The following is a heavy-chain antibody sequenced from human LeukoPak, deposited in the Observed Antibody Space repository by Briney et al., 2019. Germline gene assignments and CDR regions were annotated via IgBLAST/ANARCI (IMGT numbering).Heavy chain of an antibody. CDR1: GYTFSSYD. V-gene: IGHV1-8*03. Sequence: ASVKVSCKASGYTFSSYDINWVRQATGQGLEWMGWMNPNSGNTAYAQKFQGRVTITSDISISTAYMELSSLRSEDTAVYYCARKRGSYSFDYWGQGTLVTVSS. CDR2: MNPNSGNT. D-gene: IGHD1-26*01. CDR3: ARKRGSYSFDY. J-gene: IGHJ4*02.